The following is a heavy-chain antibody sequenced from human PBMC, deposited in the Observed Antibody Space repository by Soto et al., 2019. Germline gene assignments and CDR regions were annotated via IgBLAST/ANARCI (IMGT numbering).Heavy chain of an antibody. CDR1: GYSFTNYW. D-gene: IGHD2-2*01. CDR3: AAGIVVVPAGWAYYYGMDV. Sequence: GESLKISCKGSGYSFTNYWIGWVRRMPGKGLEWMGIIDPGDSDTRYSPSFQGQVTISADKSISTAYLQWSSLKASDTAMYYCAAGIVVVPAGWAYYYGMDVWGQGTTVTVSS. CDR2: IDPGDSDT. V-gene: IGHV5-51*01. J-gene: IGHJ6*02.